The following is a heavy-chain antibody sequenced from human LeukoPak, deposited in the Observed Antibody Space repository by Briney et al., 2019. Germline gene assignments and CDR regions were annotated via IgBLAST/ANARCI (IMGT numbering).Heavy chain of an antibody. Sequence: GGSLRLSCEASGFSFSDYYMTWIRQAPGKGLEWVSYISPSASTIRNADSVKGRFTISRDNTRNSLYLQMSSLRADDTAVYYCARAGRGFTYGYSDSWGQGTLVTVSS. J-gene: IGHJ4*02. V-gene: IGHV3-11*01. CDR3: ARAGRGFTYGYSDS. D-gene: IGHD2-8*01. CDR2: ISPSASTI. CDR1: GFSFSDYY.